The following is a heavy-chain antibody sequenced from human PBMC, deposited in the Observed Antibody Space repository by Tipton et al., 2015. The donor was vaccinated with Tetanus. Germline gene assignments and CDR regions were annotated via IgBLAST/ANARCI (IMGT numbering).Heavy chain of an antibody. D-gene: IGHD2/OR15-2a*01. CDR3: ARDPHGKYFSFYHYGMDV. CDR1: GFVFNVYT. Sequence: SLRLSCTGSGFVFNVYTIHWVRQAPGKGLEWVAVISEDGSQTYYADSVKGRFTIPRDNSNNRVSLQMSRLSGEDTAVYYCARDPHGKYFSFYHYGMDVWGQGTTVTVST. J-gene: IGHJ6*01. V-gene: IGHV3-30*04. CDR2: ISEDGSQT.